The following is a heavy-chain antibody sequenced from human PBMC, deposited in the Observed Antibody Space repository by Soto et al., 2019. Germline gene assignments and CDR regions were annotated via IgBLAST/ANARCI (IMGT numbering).Heavy chain of an antibody. CDR1: GGSISSYY. CDR2: IYYSGST. D-gene: IGHD3-3*01. J-gene: IGHJ6*02. Sequence: SETLSLTCTVSGGSISSYYWSWIRQPPGKGLEWIGYIYYSGSTYYNPSLKSRVTISVDTSKNQFSLKLSSVTAADTAVYYCARSSTIFGVVIKYYYYYGMDVWGQGTTVTVSS. V-gene: IGHV4-59*04. CDR3: ARSSTIFGVVIKYYYYYGMDV.